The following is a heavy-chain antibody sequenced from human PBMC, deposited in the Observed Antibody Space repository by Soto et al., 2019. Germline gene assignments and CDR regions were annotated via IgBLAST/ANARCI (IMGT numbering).Heavy chain of an antibody. J-gene: IGHJ4*02. CDR3: ARGQEGVVATH. CDR2: VKDGGHT. Sequence: QVQLQQWGAGLLKPSETLSLNCAVTGGSLSGYYWSWIRQPPGKGLEWIGEVKDGGHTNYSPSLRGRVTISPATSNNQFSLRLNSVTAADTGVYYCARGQEGVVATHWDQGSLVTVPS. D-gene: IGHD5-12*01. CDR1: GGSLSGYY. V-gene: IGHV4-34*01.